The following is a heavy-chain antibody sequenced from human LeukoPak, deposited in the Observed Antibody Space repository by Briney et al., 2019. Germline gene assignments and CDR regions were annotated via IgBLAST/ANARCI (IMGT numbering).Heavy chain of an antibody. D-gene: IGHD4/OR15-4a*01. CDR1: GYTFTGYY. CDR3: AREGLTYYYYGMDV. V-gene: IGHV1-18*04. Sequence: ASVKVSCKASGYTFTGYYMHWVRQAPGQGLEWMGWISAYNGNTNYAQKLQGRVTMTTDTSTSTAYMELRSLRSDDTAVYYCAREGLTYYYYGMDVWGQGTTVTATS. CDR2: ISAYNGNT. J-gene: IGHJ6*02.